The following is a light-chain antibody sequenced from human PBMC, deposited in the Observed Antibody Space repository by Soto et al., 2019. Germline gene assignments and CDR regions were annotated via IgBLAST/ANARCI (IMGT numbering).Light chain of an antibody. Sequence: EILMTQCPATLSVSPGERATLSCRASQSVNANLAWYQQKSGRAPRLLIFGASTRATDIPGRFSGSGSGTEFTLTISSMQPEDFAVYYCLQYNDWPRTFGQGTKVDIK. CDR2: GAS. CDR1: QSVNAN. J-gene: IGKJ1*01. CDR3: LQYNDWPRT. V-gene: IGKV3-15*01.